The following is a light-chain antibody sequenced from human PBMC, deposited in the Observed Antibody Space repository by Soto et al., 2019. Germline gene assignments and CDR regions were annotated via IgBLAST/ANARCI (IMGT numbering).Light chain of an antibody. J-gene: IGLJ2*01. CDR1: SSDVGSYNL. CDR3: CAYVRRNAVV. CDR2: EDN. V-gene: IGLV2-23*01. Sequence: QSALTQPASVSGSPGQSITISCTGSSSDVGSYNLVSWYQHHPGKAPKFVIYEDNKRPSGVSDRFSGSKSGNTASLTISGLQAEDEADYYCCAYVRRNAVVFGGGTKLTVL.